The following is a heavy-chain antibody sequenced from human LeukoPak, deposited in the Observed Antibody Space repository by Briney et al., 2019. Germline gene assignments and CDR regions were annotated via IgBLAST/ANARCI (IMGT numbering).Heavy chain of an antibody. J-gene: IGHJ4*02. CDR3: AKVGSQFGELCFDY. CDR2: ISGSGGST. CDR1: GFTFSSYA. D-gene: IGHD3-10*01. Sequence: PGGSLRLSCATSGFTFSSYAMSWVRQAPGKGLEWVSAISGSGGSTYYADSVKGRFTISRDNSKNTLYLQMNSLRAEDTAVYYCAKVGSQFGELCFDYWGQGTLVTVSS. V-gene: IGHV3-23*01.